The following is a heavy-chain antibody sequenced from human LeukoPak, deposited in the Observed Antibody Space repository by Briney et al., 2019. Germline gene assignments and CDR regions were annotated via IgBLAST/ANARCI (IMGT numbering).Heavy chain of an antibody. J-gene: IGHJ4*02. CDR2: ISSSSSTI. V-gene: IGHV3-48*01. D-gene: IGHD2-21*01. CDR1: GFTFSSYS. CDR3: AREPRLSYCGGDCFKDY. Sequence: LGGSLRLSCAASGFTFSSYSMNWVRQAPGKGLERVSYISSSSSTIYYADSVKGRFTISRDNAKNSLYLQMNSLRAEDTAVYYCAREPRLSYCGGDCFKDYWGQGTLVTVSS.